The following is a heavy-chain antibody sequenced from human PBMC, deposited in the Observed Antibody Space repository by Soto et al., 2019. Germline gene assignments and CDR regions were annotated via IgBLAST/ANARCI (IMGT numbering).Heavy chain of an antibody. D-gene: IGHD3-22*01. J-gene: IGHJ3*02. CDR3: ARDAYGNGYAAFDI. CDR1: GFTFSDYW. CDR2: IKHDGSDI. V-gene: IGHV3-7*03. Sequence: PGGSLRLSCAASGFTFSDYWMSWVRLSPGKGLEWVANIKHDGSDIRYVDSVKGRFTMSRDNAENSLYLQMSSLGAEDTAMYYFARDAYGNGYAAFDISGQGTMVTVSS.